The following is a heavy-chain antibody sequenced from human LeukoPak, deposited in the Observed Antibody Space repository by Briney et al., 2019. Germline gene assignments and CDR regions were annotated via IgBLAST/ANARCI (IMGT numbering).Heavy chain of an antibody. CDR3: ARENTFDAFDI. Sequence: GGSLRLSCAASGFPFSNHAMSWVRQPPGKGLEWVSAISNGNTYYADSVRGRFTISRDDSKNMVYLQMSSLRVEDTAVYYCARENTFDAFDIWGQGTMVTVSS. CDR1: GFPFSNHA. CDR2: ISNGNT. D-gene: IGHD3-16*01. V-gene: IGHV3-23*01. J-gene: IGHJ3*02.